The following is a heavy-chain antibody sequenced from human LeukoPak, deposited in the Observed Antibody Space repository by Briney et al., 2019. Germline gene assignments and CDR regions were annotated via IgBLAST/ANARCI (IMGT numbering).Heavy chain of an antibody. J-gene: IGHJ4*02. CDR1: GFTFSIYW. D-gene: IGHD1-1*01. CDR3: ARDRWKAFDC. CDR2: IKEDGSEK. V-gene: IGHV3-7*01. Sequence: PGGSLRLSCVASGFTFSIYWMSWVRQAPGKGLEWVANIKEDGSEKYYVDSVKGRFTISRDNAKNSLYLQMNRLRVEDTAVYYCARDRWKAFDCWGQGTLVTVSS.